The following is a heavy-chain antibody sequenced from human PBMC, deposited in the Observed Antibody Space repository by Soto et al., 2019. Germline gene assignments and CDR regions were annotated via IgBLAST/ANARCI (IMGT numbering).Heavy chain of an antibody. D-gene: IGHD3-22*01. CDR2: FDPEDGET. CDR1: GYTLTELS. V-gene: IGHV1-24*01. Sequence: ASVKVSCKVSGYTLTELSMHWVRQAPGKGLEWMGGFDPEDGETIYAQKFQGRVTMTEDTSTDTAYMELSSLRSEDTAVYYCATAYYDSSGDSWFDPWGQGTLVTVSS. J-gene: IGHJ5*02. CDR3: ATAYYDSSGDSWFDP.